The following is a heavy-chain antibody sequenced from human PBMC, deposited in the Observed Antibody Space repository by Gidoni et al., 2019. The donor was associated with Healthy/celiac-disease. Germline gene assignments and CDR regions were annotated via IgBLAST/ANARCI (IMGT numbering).Heavy chain of an antibody. V-gene: IGHV3-7*01. CDR2: IKQDGSEK. Sequence: EVQLVESGGGLVQPGGSLKLSCAASGFTFSSYWMRWVRQAPGKGLEWVANIKQDGSEKYYVDAVKGRFTISRDNAKNSLYLQMNSLRAEDTAVYYCARERYCSGGSCYDYYYGMDVWGQGTTVTVSS. J-gene: IGHJ6*02. D-gene: IGHD2-15*01. CDR1: GFTFSSYW. CDR3: ARERYCSGGSCYDYYYGMDV.